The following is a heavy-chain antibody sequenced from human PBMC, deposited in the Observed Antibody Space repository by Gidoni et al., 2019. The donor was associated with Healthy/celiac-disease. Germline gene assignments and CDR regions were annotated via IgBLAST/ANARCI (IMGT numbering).Heavy chain of an antibody. CDR3: ARVLRGAGTSDI. Sequence: EVQLVEYVGGLVQPGGALRLSCAASGFTFSSYWMHWVRQAPGKGLVWVSRSNSDGSSTSYADSVKGRFTISRDNAKNTLYLQMNSLRAEDTAVYYCARVLRGAGTSDIWGQGTMVTVSS. CDR2: SNSDGSST. CDR1: GFTFSSYW. V-gene: IGHV3-74*01. J-gene: IGHJ3*02. D-gene: IGHD6-19*01.